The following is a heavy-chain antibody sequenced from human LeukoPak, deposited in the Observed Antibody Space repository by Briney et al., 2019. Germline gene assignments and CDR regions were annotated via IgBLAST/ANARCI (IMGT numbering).Heavy chain of an antibody. D-gene: IGHD3-22*01. J-gene: IGHJ4*02. CDR2: ISSDGVNK. V-gene: IGHV3-30*18. CDR1: GFTFSSYG. Sequence: GGPLRLSCAASGFTFSSYGMHWVRQAPGKGLEWVAVISSDGVNKYSADSVKGRLTISRDNSKNTLYLQMNSLRAEDTAVYYCAKGQNYYDGSGYYSTDYWGQGTPVTVSS. CDR3: AKGQNYYDGSGYYSTDY.